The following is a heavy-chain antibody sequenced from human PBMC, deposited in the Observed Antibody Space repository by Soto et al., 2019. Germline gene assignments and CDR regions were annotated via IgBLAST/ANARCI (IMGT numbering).Heavy chain of an antibody. V-gene: IGHV6-1*01. J-gene: IGHJ3*02. CDR1: GDSVSSNSAA. CDR2: TYCRSKWYN. Sequence: SQTLSLTCAISGDSVSSNSAAWNWIRQSPSRGLEWLGRTYCRSKWYNDYAVSVKSRLTVNPDTSKNQFSRQLNSVTPEDTAVYCCARGGSSSGAFDIWGQGTMVTVSS. D-gene: IGHD6-6*01. CDR3: ARGGSSSGAFDI.